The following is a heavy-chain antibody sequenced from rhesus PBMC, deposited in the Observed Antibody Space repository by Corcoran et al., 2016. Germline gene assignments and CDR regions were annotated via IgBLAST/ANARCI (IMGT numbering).Heavy chain of an antibody. CDR1: GFSISSGYV. D-gene: IGHD4-29*01. V-gene: IGHV4-99*02. CDR3: VRELNHDSTYYYFDF. J-gene: IGHJ4*01. CDR2: ITGSSGRA. Sequence: QVQLQESGPGLVKPSETMSLTCTVTGFSISSGYVWGWVRQPPGQGLEYIGYITGSSGRAYYNPSLKSRVAISKDTSKNQFSLKLTSVTAADTAVYYCVRELNHDSTYYYFDFWGQGVLVTVSS.